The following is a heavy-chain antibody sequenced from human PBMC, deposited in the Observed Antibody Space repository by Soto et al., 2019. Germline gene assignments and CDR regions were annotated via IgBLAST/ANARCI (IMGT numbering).Heavy chain of an antibody. CDR1: GFTVSNNS. CDR2: IYSGGAT. D-gene: IGHD1-1*01. CDR3: ARDGTYNWV. Sequence: EVQLVESGGGLVQPGGSLRLSCAASGFTVSNNSMRWVRQATGKGLEWVSLIYSGGATYYADSVKGRFTISRDNSKNTLYLQMNSLRAEDTAVYYCARDGTYNWVGGQGILVTVSS. J-gene: IGHJ4*02. V-gene: IGHV3-66*01.